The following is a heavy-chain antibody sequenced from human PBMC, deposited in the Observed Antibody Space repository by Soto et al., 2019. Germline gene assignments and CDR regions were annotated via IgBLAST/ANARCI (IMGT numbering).Heavy chain of an antibody. CDR2: ISTYNINT. CDR1: GYIFTNHG. D-gene: IGHD3-3*01. V-gene: IGHV1-18*01. J-gene: IGHJ5*02. Sequence: ASVKVSCKASGYIFTNHGISWVRQAPGQGLEWMGWISTYNINTNYAQKFQGRVTMTTDTPTSTVYMELRSLRSDDTAVYFCARDGRPSHDFWSGYSNWFDPWGQGTLVTVSS. CDR3: ARDGRPSHDFWSGYSNWFDP.